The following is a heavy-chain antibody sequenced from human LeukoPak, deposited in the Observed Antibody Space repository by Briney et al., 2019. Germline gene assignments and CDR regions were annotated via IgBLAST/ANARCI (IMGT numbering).Heavy chain of an antibody. D-gene: IGHD2-2*01. CDR2: AYYRSTWYN. Sequence: SRTLSLTCAISGDSVSSNSVTWNWIRQSPSRGLEWLGRAYYRSTWYNDYAVSVRGRITVNPDTSKNQFSLHLNSVTPEDTAVYYCARRLTQYDCFDPWGQGILVTVSS. J-gene: IGHJ5*02. CDR3: ARRLTQYDCFDP. CDR1: GDSVSSNSVT. V-gene: IGHV6-1*01.